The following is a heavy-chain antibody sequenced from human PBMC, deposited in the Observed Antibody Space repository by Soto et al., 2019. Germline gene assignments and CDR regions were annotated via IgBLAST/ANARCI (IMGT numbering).Heavy chain of an antibody. Sequence: PSETLSLTCTVSGGSISSYYWSWIRQPPGKGLEWIGYIYYSGSTNYNPSLKSRVTISVDTSKNQFSLKLSSVTAADTAVYYCARGWLRFSSSAFDIWGQGTMVTVSS. D-gene: IGHD5-12*01. CDR3: ARGWLRFSSSAFDI. CDR2: IYYSGST. CDR1: GGSISSYY. V-gene: IGHV4-59*01. J-gene: IGHJ3*02.